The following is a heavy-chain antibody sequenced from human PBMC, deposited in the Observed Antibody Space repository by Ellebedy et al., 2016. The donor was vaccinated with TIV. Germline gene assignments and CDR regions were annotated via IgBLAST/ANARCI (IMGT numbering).Heavy chain of an antibody. V-gene: IGHV4-39*01. CDR3: ARQRGYCSGGSCYELSWFDP. J-gene: IGHJ5*02. Sequence: SETLSLXCTVSGGSISSTPYYWGWIRQPPGKGLEWIGSIYYSGSTYYNPSLESRVTISVDTSKNQVSLKLSSVTAADTAVYYCARQRGYCSGGSCYELSWFDPWGQGTLVTVSS. CDR1: GGSISSTPYY. CDR2: IYYSGST. D-gene: IGHD2-15*01.